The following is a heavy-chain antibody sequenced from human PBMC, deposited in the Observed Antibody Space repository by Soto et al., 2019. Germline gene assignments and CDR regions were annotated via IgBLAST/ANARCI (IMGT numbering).Heavy chain of an antibody. D-gene: IGHD5-18*01. CDR2: IYYSGST. V-gene: IGHV4-39*01. CDR1: GGSISSSSYY. Sequence: SETLSLTCTVSGGSISSSSYYWGWIRQPPGKGLEWIGSIYYSGSTYYNPSLKSRVTISVDTSKNQFSLKLSSVTAADTAVYYCARDEVYTAMVSLPCYYYGMDVWGQGTTVTVSS. CDR3: ARDEVYTAMVSLPCYYYGMDV. J-gene: IGHJ6*02.